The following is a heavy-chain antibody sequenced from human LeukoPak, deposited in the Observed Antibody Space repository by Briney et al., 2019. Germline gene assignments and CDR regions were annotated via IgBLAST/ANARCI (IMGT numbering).Heavy chain of an antibody. J-gene: IGHJ6*03. CDR1: GGSISSYY. V-gene: IGHV4-59*01. CDR2: IYYSGST. D-gene: IGHD6-6*01. Sequence: SETLSLTCTVSGGSISSYYWSWIRQPPGKGLEWIGYIYYSGSTNYNPSLKSRVTISVDTSENQFSLKLSSVTAADTAVYYCARDYRSSSGYNYYYMDVWGKGTTVTVSS. CDR3: ARDYRSSSGYNYYYMDV.